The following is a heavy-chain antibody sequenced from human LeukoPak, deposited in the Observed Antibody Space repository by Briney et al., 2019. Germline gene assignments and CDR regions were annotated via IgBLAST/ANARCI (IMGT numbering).Heavy chain of an antibody. D-gene: IGHD3-10*01. CDR1: GFTFSSYS. Sequence: GGSLRLSCAASGFTFSSYSMNWVREAPGKGLEWVSSISSSSSYIYYADSVKGRFTISRDNAKNSLYLQMNSLRAEDTAVYYCARDRPYYGSGIDYYYMDVWGKGTTVTVSS. CDR3: ARDRPYYGSGIDYYYMDV. V-gene: IGHV3-21*01. CDR2: ISSSSSYI. J-gene: IGHJ6*03.